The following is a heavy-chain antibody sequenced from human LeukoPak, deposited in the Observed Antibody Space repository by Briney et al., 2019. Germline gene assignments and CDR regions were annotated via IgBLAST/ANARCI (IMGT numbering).Heavy chain of an antibody. CDR3: ARGGYSSGWYGPYYYMDV. V-gene: IGHV1-18*01. CDR2: ISAYNGNT. D-gene: IGHD6-19*01. CDR1: GYTFTSYG. Sequence: ASVKVSCKASGYTFTSYGISWVRQAPGQGLEWMGWISAYNGNTNYAQKLQGRVTMTTDTSTSTAYMELSSLRSEDTAVYYCARGGYSSGWYGPYYYMDVWGKGTTVTVSS. J-gene: IGHJ6*03.